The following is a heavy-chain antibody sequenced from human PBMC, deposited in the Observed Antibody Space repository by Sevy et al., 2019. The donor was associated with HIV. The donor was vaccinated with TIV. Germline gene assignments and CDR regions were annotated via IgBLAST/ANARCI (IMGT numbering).Heavy chain of an antibody. V-gene: IGHV3-15*01. CDR1: GFTFINTW. Sequence: GGSLRLSCAASGFTFINTWMSWVSQAPGKGLEWVGRIKTRPDGGTTDYAAPVKGRFTISRDDSENTAFLQMNSLKTEDTAVYYCATDMWCSSTTCPFTFDFWGQGSLVTVSS. D-gene: IGHD2-2*01. CDR2: IKTRPDGGTT. CDR3: ATDMWCSSTTCPFTFDF. J-gene: IGHJ4*02.